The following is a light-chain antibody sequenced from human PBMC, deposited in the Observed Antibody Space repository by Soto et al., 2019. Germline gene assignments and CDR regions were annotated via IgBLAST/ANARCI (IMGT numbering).Light chain of an antibody. Sequence: QAVVTQPPSVSGAPGQRVTISCTGSSSNIGAGYDVHWYQQLPGTAPKLLIYGNSNRPSGVPDRFSGSKSGTSASLAITGLQAEDEADDYCQSSDSSRSGSVFGTGTKLTVL. CDR1: SSNIGAGYD. J-gene: IGLJ1*01. V-gene: IGLV1-40*01. CDR2: GNS. CDR3: QSSDSSRSGSV.